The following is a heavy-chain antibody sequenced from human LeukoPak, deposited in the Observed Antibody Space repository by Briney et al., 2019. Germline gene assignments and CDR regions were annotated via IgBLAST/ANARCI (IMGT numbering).Heavy chain of an antibody. Sequence: PSETLSLTCAVYGGSFSGYYWSWIRQPPGKGLEWIGEINHSGSTNYNPSLKSRVTISVDTSKNQFSLKLSSVTAADTAVYYCARESSQKGAHYMDVWGKGTTVTISS. D-gene: IGHD3-16*01. V-gene: IGHV4-34*01. CDR2: INHSGST. CDR1: GGSFSGYY. J-gene: IGHJ6*03. CDR3: ARESSQKGAHYMDV.